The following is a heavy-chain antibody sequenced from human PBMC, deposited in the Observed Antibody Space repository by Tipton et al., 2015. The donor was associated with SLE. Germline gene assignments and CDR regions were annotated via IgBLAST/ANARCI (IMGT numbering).Heavy chain of an antibody. CDR2: IRSDGTNT. CDR1: GFTFSSYW. J-gene: IGHJ3*02. V-gene: IGHV3-74*01. D-gene: IGHD1-7*01. Sequence: SLRLSCAASGFTFSSYWMHWVRQAPGKGPVWVSRIRSDGTNTNYADSVKGRFTISRDNAKSTLYLEMNSLRAEDTAVYYCARGPIVGTTSGAFDIWGQRTMVTVSS. CDR3: ARGPIVGTTSGAFDI.